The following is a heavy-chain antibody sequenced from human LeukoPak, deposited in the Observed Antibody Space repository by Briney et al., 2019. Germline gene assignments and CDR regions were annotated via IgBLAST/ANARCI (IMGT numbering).Heavy chain of an antibody. D-gene: IGHD6-19*01. Sequence: GGSLRLSCAASGFTFSIYSINWVRQAPGKGLKWLSYISSSSRTISYADSLKGRFTVSRDNAKNSVDLQMDSLRAEDTAVYYCARVGTSGWTSDYWGQGTPVTVSS. J-gene: IGHJ4*02. CDR3: ARVGTSGWTSDY. V-gene: IGHV3-48*04. CDR2: ISSSSRTI. CDR1: GFTFSIYS.